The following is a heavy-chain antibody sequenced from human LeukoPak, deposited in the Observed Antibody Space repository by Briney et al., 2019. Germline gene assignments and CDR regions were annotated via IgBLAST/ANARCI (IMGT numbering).Heavy chain of an antibody. CDR1: GYTFTSYD. CDR2: MNPNSGNT. CDR3: ARWDCSSTSCFPGDWFDP. Sequence: ASVKVSCKASGYTFTSYDINWVRQATGQGLEWMGWMNPNSGNTGYAQKFQGRVTITRNTSISTAYMELSSLRSEDTAVYYCARWDCSSTSCFPGDWFDPWGQGTLVTVSS. D-gene: IGHD2-2*01. V-gene: IGHV1-8*03. J-gene: IGHJ5*02.